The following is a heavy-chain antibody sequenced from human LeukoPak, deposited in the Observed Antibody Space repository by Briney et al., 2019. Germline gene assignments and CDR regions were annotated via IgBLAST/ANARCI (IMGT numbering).Heavy chain of an antibody. V-gene: IGHV3-66*01. CDR2: IYSGGTT. J-gene: IGHJ5*02. Sequence: GGSLRLSCAVSGFTVSSNYISWVRQAPGKGLEWVSVIYSGGTTYYADSVKGRFTISRDNSKNTLYLQMNSLRAEDTAVYYCAREVYAGNWFDPWDQGTLVTVSS. CDR3: AREVYAGNWFDP. CDR1: GFTVSSNY. D-gene: IGHD2-8*01.